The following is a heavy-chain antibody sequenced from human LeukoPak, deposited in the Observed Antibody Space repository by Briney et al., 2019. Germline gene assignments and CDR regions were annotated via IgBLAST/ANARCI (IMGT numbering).Heavy chain of an antibody. D-gene: IGHD3-22*01. V-gene: IGHV3-30*02. CDR1: GFTFSSYA. J-gene: IGHJ4*02. Sequence: RPGGSLRLSCAASGFTFSSYAMHWVRQAPGKGLEWVAFIRYDGSNKYYADSVKGRFTISRDNSKNTLYLQMNSLRAEDTAVYYCAKVSIYYDSSGYYRHFDYWGQGTLVTVSS. CDR3: AKVSIYYDSSGYYRHFDY. CDR2: IRYDGSNK.